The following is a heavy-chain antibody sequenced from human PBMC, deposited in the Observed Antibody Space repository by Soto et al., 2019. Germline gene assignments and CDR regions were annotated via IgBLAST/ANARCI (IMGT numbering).Heavy chain of an antibody. CDR2: VRNKARSYTT. CDR3: ATDWSWTYDS. Sequence: EVQLVQSGGGLVQPGGSLRLSCVASGVTSQDYFMDWVRQAPGKGLEWVGRVRNKARSYTTDYAASVKGRFTISRDDSKDSVFLQLNSLRPEDTAVYYCATDWSWTYDSWGQGTLVHVSS. J-gene: IGHJ5*01. CDR1: GVTSQDYF. V-gene: IGHV3-72*01. D-gene: IGHD3-10*01.